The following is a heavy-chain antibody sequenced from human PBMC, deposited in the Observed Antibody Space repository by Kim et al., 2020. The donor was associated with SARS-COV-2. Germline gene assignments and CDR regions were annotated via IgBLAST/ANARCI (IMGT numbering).Heavy chain of an antibody. V-gene: IGHV3-49*02. D-gene: IGHD3-22*01. Sequence: SVKGRFTISRDDSKSIAYLQMNSLKTEDTAVYYCTRVYDSSGYYSKHLDYWGQGTLVTVSS. CDR3: TRVYDSSGYYSKHLDY. J-gene: IGHJ4*02.